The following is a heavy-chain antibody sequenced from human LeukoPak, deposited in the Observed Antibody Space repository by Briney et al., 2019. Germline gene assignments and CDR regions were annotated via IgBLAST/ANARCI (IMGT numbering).Heavy chain of an antibody. CDR3: ARAGGYARWSYYYYGMDV. D-gene: IGHD5-12*01. J-gene: IGHJ6*02. CDR2: IYHSGST. V-gene: IGHV4-39*07. Sequence: PSETLPLTCTVSGGSITSSGYYWGWIRQPPGKGLEWIGNIYHSGSTYYSPSLKSRVTMSVDTSKNQFSLRLSSVTAADTAVYYCARAGGYARWSYYYYGMDVWGRGTTVTVSS. CDR1: GGSITSSGYY.